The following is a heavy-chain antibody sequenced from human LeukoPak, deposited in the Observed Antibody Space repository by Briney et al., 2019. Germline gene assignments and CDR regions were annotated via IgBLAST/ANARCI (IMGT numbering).Heavy chain of an antibody. J-gene: IGHJ4*02. Sequence: ASVKVSFKASGYTFTAYYMHWVRQAPGQGLEWTGIINPSGGSASYAQKFQGRVTMIRDTSTSTVYMELSSLRSEDTAVYYCARGVRIEGSGSYEGPFFDYWGQGTLVTVSS. V-gene: IGHV1-46*01. CDR2: INPSGGSA. CDR3: ARGVRIEGSGSYEGPFFDY. CDR1: GYTFTAYY. D-gene: IGHD3-10*01.